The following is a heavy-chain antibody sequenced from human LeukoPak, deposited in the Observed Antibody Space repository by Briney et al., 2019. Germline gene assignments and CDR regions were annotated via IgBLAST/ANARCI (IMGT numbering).Heavy chain of an antibody. V-gene: IGHV4-30-2*01. Sequence: SQTLSLTCAVSGGFISSGGYSWSWIRQPPGKGLEWIGYIYHSGSTYYNPSLKSRVTISVDRSKNQFSLKLSSVTAADTAVYYCARDRYGDYNRFDPWGQGTLVTVSS. D-gene: IGHD4-17*01. CDR2: IYHSGST. CDR3: ARDRYGDYNRFDP. CDR1: GGFISSGGYS. J-gene: IGHJ5*02.